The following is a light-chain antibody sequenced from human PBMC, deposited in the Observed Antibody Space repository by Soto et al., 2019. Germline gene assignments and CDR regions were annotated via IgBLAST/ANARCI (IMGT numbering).Light chain of an antibody. CDR1: SSDVGGYNY. Sequence: QSALTQPASVSGSPGQSITISCTGTSSDVGGYNYVSWHQQYPGKAPKLMIFDVSDRPSGVSNRFSGSKSGNTASLTISGLQAEDEADYYCSSYTSRDTRVFGGGTKVTVL. V-gene: IGLV2-14*01. J-gene: IGLJ2*01. CDR2: DVS. CDR3: SSYTSRDTRV.